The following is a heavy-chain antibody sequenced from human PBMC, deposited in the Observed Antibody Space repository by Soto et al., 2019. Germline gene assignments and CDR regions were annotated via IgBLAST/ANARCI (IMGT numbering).Heavy chain of an antibody. D-gene: IGHD6-13*01. CDR2: INPDTGGT. CDR1: GYAFTAYY. V-gene: IGHV1-2*04. CDR3: ARAVGRDSSSWHRGVFDS. J-gene: IGHJ5*01. Sequence: ASVKVSCKASGYAFTAYYLHWVRQAPGQGLEWMGWINPDTGGTDNTQKFEGWVTMTRDTSLSTVYMELKNVKSDDTAVYYCARAVGRDSSSWHRGVFDSWG.